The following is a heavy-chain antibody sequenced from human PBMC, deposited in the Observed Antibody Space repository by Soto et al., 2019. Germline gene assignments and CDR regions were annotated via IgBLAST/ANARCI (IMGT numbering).Heavy chain of an antibody. J-gene: IGHJ4*02. CDR3: ARESWDHYDSSAYPYFDY. CDR2: ISSISSYI. V-gene: IGHV3-21*01. Sequence: EVQLVQSGGGLVKPGGSLRLSCAASGFTFSSCSLNWVRQTPGKGLEWVSSISSISSYIYYADPVKGRFTISRDNAKNSLYLQMNSLRAEDAAVYYCARESWDHYDSSAYPYFDYWGQGTLVTVSS. CDR1: GFTFSSCS. D-gene: IGHD3-22*01.